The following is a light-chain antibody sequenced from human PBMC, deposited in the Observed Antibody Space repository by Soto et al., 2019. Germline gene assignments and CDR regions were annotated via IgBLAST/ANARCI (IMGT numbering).Light chain of an antibody. V-gene: IGLV2-23*01. CDR2: EGI. CDR3: CSYVGANTQV. Sequence: QSVLTQPASVSGSPGQSITISCSGTSSNIGGYNVVSWYQQHPGKAPKAIVYEGIKRPSGVSDRFSDSTSGSTASLTISGLQAEDEAEYYCCSYVGANTQVFGSGTTVTVL. J-gene: IGLJ1*01. CDR1: SSNIGGYNV.